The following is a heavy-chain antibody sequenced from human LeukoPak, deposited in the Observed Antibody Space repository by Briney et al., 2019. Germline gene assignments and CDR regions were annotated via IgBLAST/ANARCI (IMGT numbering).Heavy chain of an antibody. Sequence: SESLSLTCAVSGGSFSGHYWTWIRQPPGKGLQWIGEINDRGSTTYNPYLKRRLTISEDKSKKQLSLRLPAVTAADTAVYYCAREVVCGRCAYYYYYMDVWGKGTTVTVSS. V-gene: IGHV4-34*01. CDR1: GGSFSGHY. CDR3: AREVVCGRCAYYYYYMDV. J-gene: IGHJ6*03. D-gene: IGHD2-8*01. CDR2: INDRGST.